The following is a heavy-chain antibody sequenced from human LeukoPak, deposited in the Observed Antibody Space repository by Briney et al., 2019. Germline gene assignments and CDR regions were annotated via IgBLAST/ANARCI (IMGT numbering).Heavy chain of an antibody. Sequence: SQTLSLTCTVSGGSISSGDYYWSWIRQPAGKGLEWIGRIYTSGSTNYNPSLKSRVTMSVDTSKNQFSLKLSSVTAADTAVYYCAREPAYYYYYYMDVWGKGTTVTVSS. J-gene: IGHJ6*03. V-gene: IGHV4-61*02. CDR3: AREPAYYYYYYMDV. CDR2: IYTSGST. CDR1: GGSISSGDYY.